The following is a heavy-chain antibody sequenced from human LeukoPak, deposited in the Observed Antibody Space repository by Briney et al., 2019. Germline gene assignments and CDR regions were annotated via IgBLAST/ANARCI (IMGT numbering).Heavy chain of an antibody. CDR3: ARRAVAGGSYGW. V-gene: IGHV3-74*01. CDR2: INGDGSSI. Sequence: HPGGSLRLSCAASGFTFSTDWMHWVRQAPGKGPVWVSRINGDGSSINYADSVKGRFTISRDNAKNTLYLQMNSLRVEDTAVYYCARRAVAGGSYGWWGQGTLVTVSS. D-gene: IGHD6-19*01. CDR1: GFTFSTDW. J-gene: IGHJ4*02.